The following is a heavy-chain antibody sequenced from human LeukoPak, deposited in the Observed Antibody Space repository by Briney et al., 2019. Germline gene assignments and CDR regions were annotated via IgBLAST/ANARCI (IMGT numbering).Heavy chain of an antibody. CDR2: ISWGSSCL. J-gene: IGHJ6*03. CDR3: VRGVAPPGTMATPEFDYTYYFMSV. CDR1: GFAFRTYR. Sequence: GGSLRLSCAASGFAFRTYRMSWVRQAPGKGLEWVSSISWGSSCLYYADSLKGRITISRDNAKNSLYLEMNSLRAEDTALYYCVRGVAPPGTMATPEFDYTYYFMSVSGKGCTLTVSS. V-gene: IGHV3-21*06. D-gene: IGHD5-24*01.